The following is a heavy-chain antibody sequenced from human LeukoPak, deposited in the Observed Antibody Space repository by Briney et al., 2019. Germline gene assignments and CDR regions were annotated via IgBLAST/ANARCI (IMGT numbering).Heavy chain of an antibody. Sequence: GGSLRLSCTASGLTFSNYATTWVRQAPGKGLEWVSSISSSSSYIYYADSVKGRFTISRDNAKNSLYLQMNSLRAEDTAVYYCARVDVSGYYYPPDYWGQGTLVTVSS. CDR1: GLTFSNYA. D-gene: IGHD3-22*01. CDR3: ARVDVSGYYYPPDY. CDR2: ISSSSSYI. V-gene: IGHV3-21*01. J-gene: IGHJ4*02.